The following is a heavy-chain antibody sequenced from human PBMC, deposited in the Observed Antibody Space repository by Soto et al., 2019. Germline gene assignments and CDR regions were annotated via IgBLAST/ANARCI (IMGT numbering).Heavy chain of an antibody. Sequence: PSESLTRTSNISGYTISSCSWSWIRQQPGQRLYWFGNIHYNGNTKYSPSLKSRVTMSVDTSKNHFSLKLISVTTADTAVYFCAREGNLGRWIQPLDSWGQGTLVTVSS. CDR2: IHYNGNT. V-gene: IGHV4-59*01. CDR3: AREGNLGRWIQPLDS. CDR1: GYTISSCS. D-gene: IGHD2-2*03. J-gene: IGHJ4*02.